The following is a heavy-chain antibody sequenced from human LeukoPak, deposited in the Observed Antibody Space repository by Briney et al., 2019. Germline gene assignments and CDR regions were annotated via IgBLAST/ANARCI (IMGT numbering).Heavy chain of an antibody. CDR1: GFTFSSYW. CDR2: IKQDGSEK. Sequence: PGGSLRLSCAASGFTFSSYWMSWVRQAPGKGLEWVANIKQDGSEKYYVDSVKGRFTISRDNAKNSLYLQMNSLRAEDTAVYYCARSLRGSSPGPFDYWGQGTLVTVSS. CDR3: ARSLRGSSPGPFDY. J-gene: IGHJ4*02. D-gene: IGHD6-13*01. V-gene: IGHV3-7*01.